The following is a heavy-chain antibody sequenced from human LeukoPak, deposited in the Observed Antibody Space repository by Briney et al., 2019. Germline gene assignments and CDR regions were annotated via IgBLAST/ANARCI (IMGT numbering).Heavy chain of an antibody. CDR2: IYTSGST. J-gene: IGHJ5*02. D-gene: IGHD2-15*01. CDR3: ARDHCSGGSCYSVS. V-gene: IGHV4-4*07. Sequence: PSETLSLTCTVSGGSISRYYWSWIRPPAGKGLGWIGRIYTSGSTNYNPSLKSRVTMSVDTSKNQFSLKLSSVTAADTAVYYCARDHCSGGSCYSVSWGQGTLVTVSS. CDR1: GGSISRYY.